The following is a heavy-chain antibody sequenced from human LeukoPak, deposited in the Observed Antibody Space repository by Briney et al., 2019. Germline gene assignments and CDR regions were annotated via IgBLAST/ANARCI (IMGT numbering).Heavy chain of an antibody. CDR2: ISSSSSYI. D-gene: IGHD3-3*01. V-gene: IGHV3-21*01. CDR3: ARDRGDYDFWSGSTGFDY. Sequence: KPGGSLRLSCAASGFTFSSYSMNWVRQAPGKGLEWVSSISSSSSYIYYADSVKGRFTISRDNAKNSLYLQMSSLRAEDTAVYYGARDRGDYDFWSGSTGFDYWGQGTLVTVSS. J-gene: IGHJ4*02. CDR1: GFTFSSYS.